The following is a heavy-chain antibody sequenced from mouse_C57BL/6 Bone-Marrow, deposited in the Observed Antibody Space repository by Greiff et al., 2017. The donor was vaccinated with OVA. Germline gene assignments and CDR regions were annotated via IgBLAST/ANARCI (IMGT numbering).Heavy chain of an antibody. Sequence: VQGVESGAELARPGASVKMSCKASGYTFTSYTMHWVKQRPGPGLEWIGYINPSSGYTKYNQKFKDKATLTADKSSSTAYMQLSSLTSEDSAVYYCARSPYYYGSSSYYYAMDDWGQGTSVTVSS. J-gene: IGHJ4*01. CDR2: INPSSGYT. CDR3: ARSPYYYGSSSYYYAMDD. D-gene: IGHD1-1*01. V-gene: IGHV1-4*01. CDR1: GYTFTSYT.